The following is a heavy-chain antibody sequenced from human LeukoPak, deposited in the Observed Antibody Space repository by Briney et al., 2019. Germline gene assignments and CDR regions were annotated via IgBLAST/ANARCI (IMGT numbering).Heavy chain of an antibody. CDR1: GFTFSSYA. J-gene: IGHJ1*01. D-gene: IGHD3-22*01. CDR2: ISGSGGST. V-gene: IGHV3-23*01. Sequence: PGGSLRLSCAASGFTFSSYAMSWVRQAPGKGLEWVSAISGSGGSTYYADSVKGRFTISRDNSKNTLYLQMNSLRAEDTAVYYCAKDPLASGYYAQYFQHWGQGTLVTVSS. CDR3: AKDPLASGYYAQYFQH.